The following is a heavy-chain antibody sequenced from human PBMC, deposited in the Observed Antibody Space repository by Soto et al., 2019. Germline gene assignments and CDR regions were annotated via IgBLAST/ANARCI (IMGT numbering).Heavy chain of an antibody. CDR2: IVVGSGNT. CDR3: AAVPQFMYYYGSGSYYWFDP. V-gene: IGHV1-58*02. Sequence: SVKVSCKASGFTFTSSAMHWVRQARGQRLEWIGWIVVGSGNTNYAQKFQERVTITRDMSTSTAYMELSSLRSEDTAVYYCAAVPQFMYYYGSGSYYWFDPWGQGTLVTVSS. CDR1: GFTFTSSA. D-gene: IGHD3-10*01. J-gene: IGHJ5*02.